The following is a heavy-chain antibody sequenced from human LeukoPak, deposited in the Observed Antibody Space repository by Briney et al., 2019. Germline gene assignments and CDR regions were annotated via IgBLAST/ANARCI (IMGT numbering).Heavy chain of an antibody. J-gene: IGHJ4*02. D-gene: IGHD1-26*01. CDR2: IYYRGST. V-gene: IGHV4-59*01. CDR1: GGSISPYY. CDR3: ARVSGSYYLRFDY. Sequence: SETLSLTCTVSGGSISPYYWSWIRQPPGKGLGWIGYIYYRGSTNYNPSLKSLVTISVDTSKNQFSRKLSSVTAADTAVYYCARVSGSYYLRFDYWGQGTLVTVSS.